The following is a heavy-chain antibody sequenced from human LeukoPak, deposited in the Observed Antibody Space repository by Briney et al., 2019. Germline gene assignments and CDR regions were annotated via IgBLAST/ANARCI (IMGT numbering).Heavy chain of an antibody. V-gene: IGHV1-46*01. CDR3: ARDFYDSSGYYGSLCY. D-gene: IGHD3-22*01. Sequence: EASVKVSCKASGYTFTSYYMHWVRQAPGQGLEWMGIINPSGGSTSYAQKFQGRVTMTRDTSTSTVYMELSSLRSEDTAVYYCARDFYDSSGYYGSLCYWGQGTLVTVSS. J-gene: IGHJ4*02. CDR1: GYTFTSYY. CDR2: INPSGGST.